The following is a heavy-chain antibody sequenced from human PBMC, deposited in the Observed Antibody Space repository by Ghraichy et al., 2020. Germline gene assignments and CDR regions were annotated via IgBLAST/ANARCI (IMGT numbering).Heavy chain of an antibody. D-gene: IGHD6-19*01. CDR3: ARVFGYSSGWYEN. CDR2: INEDGSEK. V-gene: IGHV3-7*03. Sequence: LSLTCVASGFTFSFYWMAWVRQAPGKGLEWVANINEDGSEKHYVDSVVGRFTICIDNANNSLYLQMNNLRVEDTAVYYCARVFGYSSGWYENWGQGTLVTVSS. J-gene: IGHJ4*02. CDR1: GFTFSFYW.